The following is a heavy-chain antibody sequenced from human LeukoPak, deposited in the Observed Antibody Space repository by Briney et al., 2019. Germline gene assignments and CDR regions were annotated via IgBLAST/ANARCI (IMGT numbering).Heavy chain of an antibody. CDR1: GFTFSSYS. V-gene: IGHV3-48*01. CDR2: ISSSSSTI. Sequence: GGCLRLSCAASGFTFSSYSMNWVRQAPGKGVGWVSYISSSSSTIYYADSVKGRFTISRDNTKNSLYLQMNRLRAEDTAVYYCAELGITMIGGVWGKGTPVTISS. CDR3: AELGITMIGGV. D-gene: IGHD3-10*02. J-gene: IGHJ6*04.